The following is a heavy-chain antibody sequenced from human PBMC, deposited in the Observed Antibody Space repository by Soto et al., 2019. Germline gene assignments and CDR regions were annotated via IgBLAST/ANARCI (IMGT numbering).Heavy chain of an antibody. CDR2: ISSSSSYI. CDR1: GFTFSSYS. J-gene: IGHJ4*02. D-gene: IGHD3-16*02. V-gene: IGHV3-21*01. Sequence: EVQLVESGGGLVKPGGSLRLSCAASGFTFSSYSMNWGRQAPGKGLEWVSSISSSSSYIYYADSVKGRFTISRDNAKNSRYLQMNSLRAEDTAVYYCARDRSMDDYVWGSNRYDDYWGQGTLVTVSS. CDR3: ARDRSMDDYVWGSNRYDDY.